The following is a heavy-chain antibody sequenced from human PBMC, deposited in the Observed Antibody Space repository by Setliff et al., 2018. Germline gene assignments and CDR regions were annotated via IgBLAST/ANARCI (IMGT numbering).Heavy chain of an antibody. D-gene: IGHD2-8*01. Sequence: ASVKVSCKTSGYSFTDYGIAWVRQAPGQGLEWMGWISAHTGNTYSGQKLHDRLTLTTDTSTNTAYMELRSLGSDDTAVYYCSRLVRYCTTTTCQRASGDDYWGQGTLVTVSS. CDR2: ISAHTGNT. CDR1: GYSFTDYG. J-gene: IGHJ4*02. V-gene: IGHV1-18*01. CDR3: SRLVRYCTTTTCQRASGDDY.